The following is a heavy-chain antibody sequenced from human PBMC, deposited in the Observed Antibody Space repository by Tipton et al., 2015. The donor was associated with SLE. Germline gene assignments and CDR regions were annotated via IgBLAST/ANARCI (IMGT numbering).Heavy chain of an antibody. CDR1: GGSFSGYY. D-gene: IGHD3-22*01. CDR3: ARLGVYYYDSSVSGDI. J-gene: IGHJ3*02. CDR2: INHSGST. V-gene: IGHV4-34*01. Sequence: TLSLTCAVYGGSFSGYYWSWIRPPPGKGLEWIGEINHSGSTNYNPSLKSRVTISVDTSKNRFSRKLSSVPAADTAVYYCARLGVYYYDSSVSGDIWGQGTMVAVSS.